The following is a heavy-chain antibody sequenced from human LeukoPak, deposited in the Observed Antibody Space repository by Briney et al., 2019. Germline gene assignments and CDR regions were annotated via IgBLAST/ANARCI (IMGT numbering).Heavy chain of an antibody. D-gene: IGHD6-19*01. Sequence: GGSLRLSCAASGFSFSNYWMNWVRQAPGKGLEWVASIKQDGSERLYVDSVKGRFTISRDNAKNSLYLQMNSLRVDDTAVYYCAKDSSGPAFWGQGTLVTVSS. V-gene: IGHV3-7*03. CDR3: AKDSSGPAF. CDR1: GFSFSNYW. J-gene: IGHJ4*02. CDR2: IKQDGSER.